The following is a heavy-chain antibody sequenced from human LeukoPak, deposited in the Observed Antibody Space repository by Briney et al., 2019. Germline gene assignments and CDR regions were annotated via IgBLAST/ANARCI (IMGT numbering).Heavy chain of an antibody. CDR1: GGSFSGYY. D-gene: IGHD3-10*01. J-gene: IGHJ4*02. Sequence: SETLSLTCAVYGGSFSGYYWSWIRQPPGKGLEWIGEINHRGSTNYNPSLKSRVTISVDTSKNQFSLKLSSVTAADTAVYYCARFEDMKWFGEVQTDYWGQGTLVTVSS. CDR2: INHRGST. CDR3: ARFEDMKWFGEVQTDY. V-gene: IGHV4-34*01.